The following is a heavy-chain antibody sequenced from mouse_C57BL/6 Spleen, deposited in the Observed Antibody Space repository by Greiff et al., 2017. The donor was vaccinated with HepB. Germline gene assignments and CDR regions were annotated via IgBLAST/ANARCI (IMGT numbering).Heavy chain of an antibody. Sequence: VQLKESGPELVKPGASVKISCKASGYSFTGYYMHWVKQSSEKSLEWIGEINPSTGGTSYNQKFKGKATLTVDKSSSTAYMQLKSLTSEDSAVYYCARYWDPFDYWGQGTTLTVSS. J-gene: IGHJ2*01. CDR1: GYSFTGYY. CDR2: INPSTGGT. V-gene: IGHV1-43*01. D-gene: IGHD4-1*01. CDR3: ARYWDPFDY.